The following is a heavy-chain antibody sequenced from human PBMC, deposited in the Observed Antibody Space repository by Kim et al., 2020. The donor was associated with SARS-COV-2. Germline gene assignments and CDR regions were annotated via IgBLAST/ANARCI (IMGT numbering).Heavy chain of an antibody. CDR3: AGVFNSGYYDS. D-gene: IGHD3-22*01. Sequence: ASVKVSCKASGYTFTGYYVHWVRQAPGQGLEWMGIINPSGGSTTYAQKFQGRVTMTRDTSTSTVYMELSSLRSEDTAVYYCAGVFNSGYYDSWGQGTLVTVSS. CDR1: GYTFTGYY. CDR2: INPSGGST. J-gene: IGHJ4*02. V-gene: IGHV1-46*01.